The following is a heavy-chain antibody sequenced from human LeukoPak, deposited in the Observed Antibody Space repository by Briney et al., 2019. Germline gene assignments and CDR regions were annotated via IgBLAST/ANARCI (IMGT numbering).Heavy chain of an antibody. CDR1: GYSFTSYW. CDR3: GRSGHYGTDV. J-gene: IGHJ6*02. D-gene: IGHD3-10*01. V-gene: IGHV5-51*01. Sequence: GESLKISCTGSGYSFTSYWIAWVRHMRGKGLEWMGIIYAGGSDTRYSPSFQGQVSISVDKSINTAYLQWRSLKASDTAMYYCGRSGHYGTDVWGQGTTVTVSS. CDR2: IYAGGSDT.